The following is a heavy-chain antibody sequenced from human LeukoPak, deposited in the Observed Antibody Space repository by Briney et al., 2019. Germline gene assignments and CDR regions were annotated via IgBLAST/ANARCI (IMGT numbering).Heavy chain of an antibody. CDR1: GFTFSSYA. CDR3: ARDQGIFDY. J-gene: IGHJ4*02. V-gene: IGHV3-23*01. CDR2: ISASGGST. Sequence: GGSLRLSCAASGFTFSSYAMSWVRQVPGKGLESVSAISASGGSTYYADSVKVRFTISRDNAKNSLYLQMNSLRDEDSAVYYWARDQGIFDYWGQGTLVTVSS.